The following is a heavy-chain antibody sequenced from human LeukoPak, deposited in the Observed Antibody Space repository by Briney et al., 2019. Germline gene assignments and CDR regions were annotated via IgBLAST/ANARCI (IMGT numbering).Heavy chain of an antibody. Sequence: SETLSLTCTVSGGSISSYYWSWIRQPPGKGLEWIGYIYYSGSTNYNPSLKSRVTISVDTSKNQLSLKLSSVTAADTAVYYCARARGRAYYYYYGMDVWGQGTTVTVSS. D-gene: IGHD3-10*01. V-gene: IGHV4-59*01. J-gene: IGHJ6*02. CDR2: IYYSGST. CDR1: GGSISSYY. CDR3: ARARGRAYYYYYGMDV.